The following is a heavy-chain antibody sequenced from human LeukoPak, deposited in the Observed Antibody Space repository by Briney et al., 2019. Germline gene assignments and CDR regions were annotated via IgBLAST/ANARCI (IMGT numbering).Heavy chain of an antibody. Sequence: ASVKVSCKASGYTFTSYGISWVRQAPGQGLEWMGWISACNGNTNYAQKLQGRVTLTADESTGTAYMDLYSLRSEDTAVYYCARGLPGVMGAPLYLDNWGQGTLVTVSS. D-gene: IGHD1-26*01. V-gene: IGHV1-18*01. CDR2: ISACNGNT. CDR3: ARGLPGVMGAPLYLDN. CDR1: GYTFTSYG. J-gene: IGHJ4*02.